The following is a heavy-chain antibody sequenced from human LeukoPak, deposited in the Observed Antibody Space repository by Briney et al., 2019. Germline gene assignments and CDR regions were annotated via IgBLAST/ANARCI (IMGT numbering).Heavy chain of an antibody. CDR1: GFTFSSAW. D-gene: IGHD5-24*01. CDR3: AAEFYSNGYNF. V-gene: IGHV3-15*01. J-gene: IGHJ4*02. CDR2: IKSRTDGGTT. Sequence: GGSLRLSCPGSGFTFSSAWMTWVRQIPGKGLEWVGHIKSRTDGGTTDYAAPVKGRFTISRDDAKNTVYLQMNSLRTEDSAVYFCAAEFYSNGYNFWGQGTLVIVSS.